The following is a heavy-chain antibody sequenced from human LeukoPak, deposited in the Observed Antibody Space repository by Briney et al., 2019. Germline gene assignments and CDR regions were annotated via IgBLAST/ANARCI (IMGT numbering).Heavy chain of an antibody. J-gene: IGHJ5*02. CDR3: ARATEYYDILTGYYNWFDP. CDR1: GYSISSGYY. V-gene: IGHV4-38-2*02. CDR2: IYHSGST. D-gene: IGHD3-9*01. Sequence: PSETLPLTCTVSGYSISSGYYWGWIRQPPGKGLEWIGSIYHSGSTYYNPSLKSRVTISVGTSKNQFSLKLSSVTAADTAVYYCARATEYYDILTGYYNWFDPWGQGTLVTVSS.